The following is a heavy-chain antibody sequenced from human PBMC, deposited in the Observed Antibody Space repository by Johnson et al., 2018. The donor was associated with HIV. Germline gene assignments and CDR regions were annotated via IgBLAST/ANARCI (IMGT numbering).Heavy chain of an antibody. Sequence: VQLVESGGGLVQPGGSLRLSCAASGFTSSNYVMSWVRRAPGKGLEWVSAISGSGGSTYYADSVKGRFTISRDNSKNTLYRQMNSLRAEETAVYYCAKGYGDYEGNAFDIWGQGTMVTVSS. J-gene: IGHJ3*02. CDR2: ISGSGGST. CDR1: GFTSSNYV. CDR3: AKGYGDYEGNAFDI. D-gene: IGHD4-17*01. V-gene: IGHV3-23*04.